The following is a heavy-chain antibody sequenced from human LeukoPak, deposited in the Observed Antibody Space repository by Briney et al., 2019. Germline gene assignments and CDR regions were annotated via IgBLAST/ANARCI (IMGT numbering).Heavy chain of an antibody. CDR2: IYYSGST. V-gene: IGHV4-59*12. D-gene: IGHD2-15*01. J-gene: IGHJ4*02. CDR3: EVTARQVVR. Sequence: PSETLSLTCTVSGGSISSYYWSWIRQPPGKGLEWIGYIYYSGSTYYNPSLKSRVTISVDTSKNQFSLKLSSVTAADTAVYYCEVTARQVVRWGQGTLVTVSS. CDR1: GGSISSYY.